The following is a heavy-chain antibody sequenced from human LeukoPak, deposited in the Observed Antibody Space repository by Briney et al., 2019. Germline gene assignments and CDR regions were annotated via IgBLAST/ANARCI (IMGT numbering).Heavy chain of an antibody. V-gene: IGHV3-30*18. Sequence: AGGSLRLSCAASGFTFSSYGMHWVRQAPGKGLEWVAVISYDGSNKYYADSVKGRFTISRDNSKNTLYLQMNSLRAEDTAVYYCAKDLIVSSSSSDFDYWGQGTLVTVSS. J-gene: IGHJ4*02. CDR3: AKDLIVSSSSSDFDY. CDR1: GFTFSSYG. D-gene: IGHD6-6*01. CDR2: ISYDGSNK.